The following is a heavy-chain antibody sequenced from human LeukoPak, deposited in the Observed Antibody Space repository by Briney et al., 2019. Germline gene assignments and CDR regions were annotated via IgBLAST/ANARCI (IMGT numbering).Heavy chain of an antibody. CDR1: GGSISSSSYY. CDR3: ARRGDFMIRLYYFDY. V-gene: IGHV4-39*07. D-gene: IGHD3-16*01. CDR2: IYYSGST. J-gene: IGHJ4*02. Sequence: RSSETLSLTCTVSGGSISSSSYYWGWIRQPPGKGLEWIGSIYYSGSTYYNPSLKSRVTISVDTSKNQFSLKLSSVTAADTAVYYCARRGDFMIRLYYFDYWGQGTLVTVSS.